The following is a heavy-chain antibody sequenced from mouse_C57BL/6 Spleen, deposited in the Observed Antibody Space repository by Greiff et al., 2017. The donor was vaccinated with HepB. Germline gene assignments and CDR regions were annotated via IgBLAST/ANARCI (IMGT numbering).Heavy chain of an antibody. CDR3: ARGSNFYYYAMDY. V-gene: IGHV3-6*01. CDR2: ISYDGSN. Sequence: DVQLQESGPGLVKPSQSLSLTCSVTAYSITSGYYWNWIRQFPGNKLEWMGYISYDGSNNYNPSLKNRISITRDTSKNQFFLKLNSVTTEDTATYYCARGSNFYYYAMDYWGQGTSVTVSS. J-gene: IGHJ4*01. CDR1: AYSITSGYY. D-gene: IGHD2-5*01.